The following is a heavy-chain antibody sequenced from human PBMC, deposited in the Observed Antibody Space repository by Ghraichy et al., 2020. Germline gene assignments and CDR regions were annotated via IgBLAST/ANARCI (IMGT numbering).Heavy chain of an antibody. J-gene: IGHJ3*02. CDR3: AHRLDHGGWYPVAFDI. CDR1: GFSLSTRRVG. CDR2: IYWDDDK. V-gene: IGHV2-5*02. D-gene: IGHD6-19*01. Sequence: SGPTLVKPTQTLTLTCTFSGFSLSTRRVGVGWIRQPPGKALEFLAVIYWDDDKRYSPSLKSRLSIIKDTSKNQVVLTMTNMDPVDTATYYCAHRLDHGGWYPVAFDIWGQGTMVTVSS.